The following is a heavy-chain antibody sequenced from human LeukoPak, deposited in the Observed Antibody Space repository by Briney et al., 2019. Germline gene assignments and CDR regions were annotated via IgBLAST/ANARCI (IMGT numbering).Heavy chain of an antibody. Sequence: ASETLSLTCTVSGGSLRSDYWTWIRQSPMKGLEWIGYVYYSGSTSYNPSLKSRVTISVDTSKNQLSLKLSSVTAADTAVYYCARANRNFCVTTDCYVLDYWGQGTQVTVSS. D-gene: IGHD2-21*02. CDR1: GGSLRSDY. J-gene: IGHJ4*02. V-gene: IGHV4-59*01. CDR2: VYYSGST. CDR3: ARANRNFCVTTDCYVLDY.